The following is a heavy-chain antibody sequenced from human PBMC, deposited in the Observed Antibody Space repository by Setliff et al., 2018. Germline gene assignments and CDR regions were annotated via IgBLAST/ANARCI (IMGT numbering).Heavy chain of an antibody. CDR3: TNWNPPGF. D-gene: IGHD1-20*01. V-gene: IGHV3-74*01. CDR2: INSDGSTT. Sequence: LRLSCAASGSTFSSYWMHWVRQAPGKGLVWVSRINSDGSTTNYADSVKGRFTISRDNAKNTLYLQMNSLRGEDTAVYYCTNWNPPGFWGQGTLVTVSS. CDR1: GSTFSSYW. J-gene: IGHJ4*02.